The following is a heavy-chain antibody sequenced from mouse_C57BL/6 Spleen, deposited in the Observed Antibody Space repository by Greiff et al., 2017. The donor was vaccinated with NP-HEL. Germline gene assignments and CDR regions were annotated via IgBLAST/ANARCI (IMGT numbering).Heavy chain of an antibody. CDR1: GYTFTSYW. CDR3: ARRDYYGSRYFDV. V-gene: IGHV1-52*01. D-gene: IGHD1-1*01. CDR2: IDPSDSET. J-gene: IGHJ1*03. Sequence: QVQLQQPGAELVRPGSSVKLSCKASGYTFTSYWMHWVKQRPIQGLEWIGNIDPSDSETHYNQKFKDKATLTVDKSSSTAYMQLSSLPSEDSAVYYCARRDYYGSRYFDVWGTGTTVTVSS.